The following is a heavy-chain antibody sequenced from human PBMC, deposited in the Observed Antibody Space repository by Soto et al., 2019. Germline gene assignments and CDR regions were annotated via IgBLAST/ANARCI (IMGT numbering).Heavy chain of an antibody. D-gene: IGHD3-3*01. CDR3: ARGGPRVVIPNNWFDP. V-gene: IGHV4-34*01. Sequence: SETLSLTCAVYGGSFSGYYWSWIRQPPGKGLEWIGEINHSGSTNYNPSLKSRVTISVDTSKNQFSLKLSSVTAADTAVYYCARGGPRVVIPNNWFDPWGQGTLVTVSS. CDR2: INHSGST. CDR1: GGSFSGYY. J-gene: IGHJ5*02.